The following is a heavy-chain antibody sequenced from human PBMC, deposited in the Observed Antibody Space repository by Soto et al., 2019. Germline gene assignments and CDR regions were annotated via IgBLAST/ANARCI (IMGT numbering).Heavy chain of an antibody. CDR1: GFTLSSYA. V-gene: IGHV3-64D*06. CDR3: VKDRCVDY. Sequence: GGSLRLSCSVFGFTLSSYAMHWVRQAPGKGLQYVSSMSSNGGSTYYADSVKGRFTISRDNSKNTLYLQMNSLRVEDTAVYYCVKDRCVDYWGQGTLVTVSS. CDR2: MSSNGGST. J-gene: IGHJ4*02. D-gene: IGHD2-15*01.